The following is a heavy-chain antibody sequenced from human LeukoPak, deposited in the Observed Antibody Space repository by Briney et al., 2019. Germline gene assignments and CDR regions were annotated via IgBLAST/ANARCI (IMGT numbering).Heavy chain of an antibody. D-gene: IGHD3-3*01. CDR3: ARGAPIVLRFLEWLPTPYYFDY. J-gene: IGHJ4*02. CDR1: GGSFSGYY. Sequence: PSETLSLTCAVYGGSFSGYYWSWIRQPPGKGLEWIGEINHSGSTNYNPSLKSRVTISVDTSKNQFSLKLSSVTAADTAVYYCARGAPIVLRFLEWLPTPYYFDYWGQGTLVTVSS. CDR2: INHSGST. V-gene: IGHV4-34*01.